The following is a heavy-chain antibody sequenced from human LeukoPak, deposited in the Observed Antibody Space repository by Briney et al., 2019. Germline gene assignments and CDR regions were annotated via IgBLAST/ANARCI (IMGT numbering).Heavy chain of an antibody. CDR1: GFTFSTYN. CDR2: ISADSSTV. Sequence: PGGSLRLSCAASGFTFSTYNMNWVRQAPGKGLEWISYISADSSTVQYADSVRGRFTTSRDNAKNSLYLQMNSLRAEETAVYYCVRDNSRGQSLGVIYWGQGSLVTVSS. D-gene: IGHD3-22*01. CDR3: VRDNSRGQSLGVIY. V-gene: IGHV3-48*01. J-gene: IGHJ4*02.